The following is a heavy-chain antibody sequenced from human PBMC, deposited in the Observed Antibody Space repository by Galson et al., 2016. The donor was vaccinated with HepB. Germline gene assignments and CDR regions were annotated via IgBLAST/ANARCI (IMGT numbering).Heavy chain of an antibody. CDR1: GGSFSDYY. Sequence: SETLSLTCAVYGGSFSDYYWSWIRQPPGKGLAWIGEINHHGSTNYNPSLKSRVTISVDTSKNQFSLRLSSVTAADTAVYYCARSLFGELLTHIDYWGQGTLVTVSS. D-gene: IGHD3-10*02. CDR2: INHHGST. V-gene: IGHV4-34*01. J-gene: IGHJ4*02. CDR3: ARSLFGELLTHIDY.